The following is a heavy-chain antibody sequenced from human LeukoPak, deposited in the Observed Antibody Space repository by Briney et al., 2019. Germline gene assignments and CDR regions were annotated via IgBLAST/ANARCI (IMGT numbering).Heavy chain of an antibody. D-gene: IGHD3-10*01. V-gene: IGHV1-8*02. J-gene: IGHJ4*02. CDR3: ARGKIRYGSGSYYQRYYYFDY. CDR2: MNPNSGNT. CDR1: GGTFSSYA. Sequence: GASVKVSCKASGGTFSSYAINWVRQATGQGLEWMGWMNPNSGNTGYAQKFQGRVTMTRNTSISTAYMELSSLRSEDTAVYYCARGKIRYGSGSYYQRYYYFDYWGQGTLVTVSS.